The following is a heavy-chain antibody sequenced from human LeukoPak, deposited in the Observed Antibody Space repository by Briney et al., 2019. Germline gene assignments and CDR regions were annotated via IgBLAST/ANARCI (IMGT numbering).Heavy chain of an antibody. J-gene: IGHJ4*02. CDR3: ARGKITFGGIVSDY. D-gene: IGHD3-16*01. V-gene: IGHV4-59*01. Sequence: PSETLSLTCTVSGGSISGYYWSWIRQPPRKGLEWIGYIYYGGSTNYNPSLESRVTISVDTSKNQFSLKLSSVTAADTAVYYCARGKITFGGIVSDYWGQGTLVTVSS. CDR1: GGSISGYY. CDR2: IYYGGST.